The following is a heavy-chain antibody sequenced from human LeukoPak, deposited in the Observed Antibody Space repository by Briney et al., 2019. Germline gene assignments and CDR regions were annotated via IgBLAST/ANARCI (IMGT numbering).Heavy chain of an antibody. D-gene: IGHD1-1*01. V-gene: IGHV3-30-3*01. CDR1: GFTFSSYA. CDR2: ISYDGSNK. Sequence: GRSLRLSCAASGFTFSSYAMHWVRQAPGKGLEWVAVISYDGSNKYYADSVEGRFTISRDNSKNTLYLQMNSLRAEDTAVYYCASEPVGTANYYYGMDVWGQGTTVTVSS. J-gene: IGHJ6*02. CDR3: ASEPVGTANYYYGMDV.